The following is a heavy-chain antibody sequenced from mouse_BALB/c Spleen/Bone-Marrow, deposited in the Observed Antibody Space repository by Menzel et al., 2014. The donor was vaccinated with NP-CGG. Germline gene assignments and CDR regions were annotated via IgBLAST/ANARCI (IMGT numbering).Heavy chain of an antibody. J-gene: IGHJ4*01. D-gene: IGHD2-4*01. CDR3: ARAMIYYYAMDY. V-gene: IGHV1-14*01. CDR1: GYSFTSFI. Sequence: QVVESGPELVKPGASVKMSCKASGYSFTSFIMHWVKKKPGQGLEWIGYINPYNDGTKYNEKFKGKAILTSDKSSSTANMEPSSLTSEDSAVYYCARAMIYYYAMDYWGQGTSVTVSS. CDR2: INPYNDGT.